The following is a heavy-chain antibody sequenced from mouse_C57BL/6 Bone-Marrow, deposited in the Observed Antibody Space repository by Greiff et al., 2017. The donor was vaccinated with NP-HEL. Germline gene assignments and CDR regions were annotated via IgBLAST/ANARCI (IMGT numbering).Heavy chain of an antibody. CDR1: GFTFSDYG. CDR3: ASTVVATGYFDV. CDR2: ISSGSSTI. V-gene: IGHV5-17*01. Sequence: EVMLVESGGGLVKPGGSLKLSCAASGFTFSDYGMHWVRQAPEKGLEWVAYISSGSSTIYYADTVKGRFTISRDNAKNTLFLQMTSLRSEDTAMYYCASTVVATGYFDVWGTGTTVTVSS. J-gene: IGHJ1*03. D-gene: IGHD1-1*01.